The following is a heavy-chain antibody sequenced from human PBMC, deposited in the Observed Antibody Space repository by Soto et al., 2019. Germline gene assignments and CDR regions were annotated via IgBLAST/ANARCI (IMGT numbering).Heavy chain of an antibody. Sequence: QVQLVQSGAEVKKPGSSVKVSCKASGGTFSSYAISWVRQAPGQGLEWMGGIIPIFGTANYAQKFQGRVTITADKSTSTAYMELSSLRSADTAVYYCARDLKKYYYDSSGYYYGYWGQGTLVTVSS. V-gene: IGHV1-69*06. D-gene: IGHD3-22*01. CDR2: IIPIFGTA. J-gene: IGHJ4*02. CDR1: GGTFSSYA. CDR3: ARDLKKYYYDSSGYYYGY.